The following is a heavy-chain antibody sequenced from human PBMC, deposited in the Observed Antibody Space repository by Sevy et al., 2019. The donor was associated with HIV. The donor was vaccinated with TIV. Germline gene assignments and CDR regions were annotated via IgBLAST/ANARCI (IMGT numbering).Heavy chain of an antibody. CDR1: GFSFGTYS. Sequence: GGSLRLSCEGSGFSFGTYSMLWVRQAPGKGLEWVGVIWYDGSKQSYADSVKGRVTFSRDNSKSTMYLDMNALRAEDTAVYYCARGPDTEISLHHVMRSFEWVFRGKSFDYWGQGALVTVSS. CDR2: IWYDGSKQ. J-gene: IGHJ4*02. V-gene: IGHV3-30*04. D-gene: IGHD3-3*01. CDR3: ARGPDTEISLHHVMRSFEWVFRGKSFDY.